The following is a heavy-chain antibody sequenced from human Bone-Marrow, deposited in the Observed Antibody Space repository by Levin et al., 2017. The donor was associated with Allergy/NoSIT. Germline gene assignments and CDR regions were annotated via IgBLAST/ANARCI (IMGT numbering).Heavy chain of an antibody. J-gene: IGHJ4*02. V-gene: IGHV3-13*04. CDR1: GFTFSSYD. D-gene: IGHD2-2*01. Sequence: PTSETLSLTCAASGFTFSSYDMHWVRQATGRGLEWVSAIGTAADSYYSGSVKGRFTVSRDNAKNSFYLQMNSLRAGDTAVYYCARVALPRYCTSTSCSDSGYYVDYWGQGTLVTVSS. CDR2: IGTAADS. CDR3: ARVALPRYCTSTSCSDSGYYVDY.